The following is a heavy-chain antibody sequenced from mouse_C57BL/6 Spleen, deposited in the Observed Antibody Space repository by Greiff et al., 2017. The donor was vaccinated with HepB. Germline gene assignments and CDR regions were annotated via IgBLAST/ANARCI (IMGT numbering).Heavy chain of an antibody. D-gene: IGHD2-3*01. CDR3: ARAYDGYYLFAY. V-gene: IGHV1-50*01. J-gene: IGHJ3*01. CDR2: IDPSDSYT. CDR1: GYTFTSYW. Sequence: QVQLQQSGAELVKPGASVKLSCKASGYTFTSYWMQWVKQRPGQGLEWIGEIDPSDSYTNYNQKFKGKATLTVDTSSSTAYMQLSSLTSEDSAVYYCARAYDGYYLFAYWGQGTLVTVSA.